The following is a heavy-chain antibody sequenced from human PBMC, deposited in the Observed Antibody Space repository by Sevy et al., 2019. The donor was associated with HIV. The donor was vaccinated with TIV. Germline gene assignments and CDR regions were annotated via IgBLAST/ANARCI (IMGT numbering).Heavy chain of an antibody. CDR1: GGSISTSSYY. V-gene: IGHV4-39*01. J-gene: IGHJ5*02. D-gene: IGHD3-22*01. CDR3: AGHPGRSGSPNWFDP. Sequence: SETLSLTCSVSGGSISTSSYYWGWIRQPPGKGLEWIGSIYDSGSTSYNPSLKSRVTISVDTSKNQFSLKLSSVTAADTAVYYCAGHPGRSGSPNWFDPWGQGNLVTVSS. CDR2: IYDSGST.